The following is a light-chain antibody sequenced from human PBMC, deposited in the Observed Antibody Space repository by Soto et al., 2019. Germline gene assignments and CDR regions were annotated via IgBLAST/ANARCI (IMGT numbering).Light chain of an antibody. J-gene: IGKJ2*01. V-gene: IGKV1-8*01. CDR1: QGISSY. CDR3: QQYYSYSYT. CDR2: AAS. Sequence: AIRMTQSPSSLSASTGDRVTITCRASQGISSYLAWYQQKPGKAPKLLIYAASTLQSGVPSRFSGSGPGTDFTLTISCLQSEDFATYYCQQYYSYSYTFGQGTKVDIK.